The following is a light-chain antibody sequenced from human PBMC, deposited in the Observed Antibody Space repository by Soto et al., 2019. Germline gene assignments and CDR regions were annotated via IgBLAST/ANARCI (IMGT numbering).Light chain of an antibody. CDR1: QTISSW. J-gene: IGKJ1*01. CDR3: QHYNSYSEA. Sequence: DIQMTQTHSTLSGSVGDRVTITCRANQTISSWLAWYQQKPGKAPKLLIYKASTLKSGVPSRFSGSGSGTEFTLTISSLQPDDFATYYCQHYNSYSEAFGQGTKADIK. V-gene: IGKV1-5*03. CDR2: KAS.